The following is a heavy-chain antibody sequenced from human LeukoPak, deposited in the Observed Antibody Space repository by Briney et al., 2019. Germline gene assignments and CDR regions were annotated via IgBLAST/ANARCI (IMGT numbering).Heavy chain of an antibody. V-gene: IGHV4-59*01. CDR1: GGSISSYY. CDR2: IYYSGST. J-gene: IGHJ6*02. D-gene: IGHD2-15*01. CDR3: ARVTSGPLYYYYYGMDV. Sequence: SETLSLTCIVSGGSISSYYWSWIRQPPGKGLEWIGYIYYSGSTNYNPSLKSRVTISVDTSKNQFSLKLSSVTAADTAVYYCARVTSGPLYYYYYGMDVRGQGTTVTVSS.